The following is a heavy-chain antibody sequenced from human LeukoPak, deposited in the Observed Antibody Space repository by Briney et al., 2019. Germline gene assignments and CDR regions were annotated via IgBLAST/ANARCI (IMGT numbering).Heavy chain of an antibody. Sequence: SETLSLTCTVSGGSISSYYWSWIRQPPGKGLEWIGYIYYSGSTNYNPSLKSRVTISVDTSKNQFSLKLSSVTAADTAVYYCARDKDSFDAFDIWGQGTMVTVSS. CDR2: IYYSGST. CDR3: ARDKDSFDAFDI. D-gene: IGHD2-15*01. CDR1: GGSISSYY. J-gene: IGHJ3*02. V-gene: IGHV4-59*01.